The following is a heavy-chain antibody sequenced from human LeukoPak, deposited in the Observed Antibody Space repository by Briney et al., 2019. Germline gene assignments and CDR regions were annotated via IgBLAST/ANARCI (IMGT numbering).Heavy chain of an antibody. J-gene: IGHJ4*02. CDR1: GYTFTSYG. CDR3: ARESRGDGYNFGVYYFDY. D-gene: IGHD5-24*01. V-gene: IGHV1-18*01. CDR2: ISAYNGNT. Sequence: ASVKVSCKASGYTFTSYGISWVRQAPGQRLERMGWISAYNGNTNYAQKFQGRVTITTEKSTSTAYMELSGLRSEDTAVYYCARESRGDGYNFGVYYFDYWGQGTLVTVSS.